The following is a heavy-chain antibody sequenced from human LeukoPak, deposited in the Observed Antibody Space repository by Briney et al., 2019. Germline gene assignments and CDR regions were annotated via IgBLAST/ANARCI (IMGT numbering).Heavy chain of an antibody. Sequence: GSLRLSCAASGFTFSSYAMSWVRQAPGKGLEWVSAISGSGGSTYYADSVKGRFTISRDNSKNTLYLQMNSLRAEDTAVYYCAIDIVLTSYGMDVWGQGTTVTVSS. D-gene: IGHD2-8*01. V-gene: IGHV3-23*01. CDR1: GFTFSSYA. CDR3: AIDIVLTSYGMDV. CDR2: ISGSGGST. J-gene: IGHJ6*02.